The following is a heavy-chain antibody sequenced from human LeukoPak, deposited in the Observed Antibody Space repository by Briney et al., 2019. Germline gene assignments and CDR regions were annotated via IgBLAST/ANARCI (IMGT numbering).Heavy chain of an antibody. J-gene: IGHJ5*02. Sequence: GGSLRLSCAASGFTFSSYWMPWVRQAPGKGLVWVSRINSDGSSTSYADSVKGRFTISRDNAKNTLYLQMNSLRAEDTAVYYCARDRGYGGATTENWFDPWGQGTLVTVSS. D-gene: IGHD1-26*01. V-gene: IGHV3-74*01. CDR3: ARDRGYGGATTENWFDP. CDR2: INSDGSST. CDR1: GFTFSSYW.